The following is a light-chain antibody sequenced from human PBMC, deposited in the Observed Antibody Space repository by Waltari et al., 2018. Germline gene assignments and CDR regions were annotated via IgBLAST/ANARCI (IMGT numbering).Light chain of an antibody. V-gene: IGLV1-40*01. J-gene: IGLJ3*02. CDR2: GNT. CDR3: QSFDSNLSASV. CDR1: SSNSGAGYD. Sequence: QSVLTQPPSMSGAPGPKVTTPCTGGSSNSGAGYDVHRYHQFPGAAPKLLIFGNTNRASWVPGRFSGSKSGTSASLAIAGLQSEDEAVYYCQSFDSNLSASVFGGGTKLTVL.